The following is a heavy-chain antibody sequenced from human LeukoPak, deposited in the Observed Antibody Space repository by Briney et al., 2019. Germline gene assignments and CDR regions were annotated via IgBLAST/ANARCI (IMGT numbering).Heavy chain of an antibody. Sequence: SETLSLTCTVSGGSISSYYWRWMPQPRGRGLEGGMYIYYSGYTNYNPSLKSRVTISVDTSKNQFSLRRGAVNAADTAIYYCGRVNTYDSSGYRYDYWGQGTLVTVSS. V-gene: IGHV4-59*01. D-gene: IGHD3-22*01. J-gene: IGHJ4*02. CDR2: IYYSGYT. CDR3: GRVNTYDSSGYRYDY. CDR1: GGSISSYY.